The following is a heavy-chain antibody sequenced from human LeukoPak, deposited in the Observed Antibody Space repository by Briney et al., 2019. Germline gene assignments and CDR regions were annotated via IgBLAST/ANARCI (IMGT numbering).Heavy chain of an antibody. Sequence: GESLKISCKGSGYTFTSYWIGWVRQLPGKGLEWMGIIYPGDSDTRYSPSFQGQVTISADKSISTAYLQWRSLKASDTAMYYCARDGYCSGGSCYHRGFDYWGQGTLVTVSS. CDR2: IYPGDSDT. J-gene: IGHJ4*02. D-gene: IGHD2-15*01. CDR3: ARDGYCSGGSCYHRGFDY. CDR1: GYTFTSYW. V-gene: IGHV5-51*01.